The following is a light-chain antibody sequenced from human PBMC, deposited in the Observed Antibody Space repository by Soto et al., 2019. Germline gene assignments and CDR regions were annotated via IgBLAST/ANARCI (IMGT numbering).Light chain of an antibody. CDR1: SGDVGCY. Sequence: QSALTQPPSASGSPGHSVTISCTGTSGDVGCYVSWYQQHPGKAPKLMIYEVSKRPSGVPDRFSGSKSGNTASLTVSGLQADDEADYYCSSYAGFNNFVFGTGTKLTVL. J-gene: IGLJ1*01. CDR2: EVS. CDR3: SSYAGFNNFV. V-gene: IGLV2-8*01.